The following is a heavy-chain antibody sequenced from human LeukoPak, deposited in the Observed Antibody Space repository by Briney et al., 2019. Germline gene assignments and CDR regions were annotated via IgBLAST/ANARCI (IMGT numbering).Heavy chain of an antibody. V-gene: IGHV4-59*01. CDR3: ARGSVRGEFDP. Sequence: SETLSLTCTVSGGSISSYYWSWIRQPPGKGLEWIGYIYYSGSTDYNPSLKSRVTMSVDTSKNQFSLKLSSVTAADTAVYSCARGSVRGEFDPWGQGTLVTVSS. CDR2: IYYSGST. CDR1: GGSISSYY. D-gene: IGHD3-10*01. J-gene: IGHJ5*02.